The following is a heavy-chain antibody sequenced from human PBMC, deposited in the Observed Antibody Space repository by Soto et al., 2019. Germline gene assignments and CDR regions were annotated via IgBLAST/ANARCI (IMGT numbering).Heavy chain of an antibody. Sequence: GGSLRLSCAASGFTFSSYAVSWVRQAPGKGLEWVSAISGSGGSTYYADSVKGRFTISRDNSKNTLYLQMNSLRAEDTAVYYCAKDLMIVVARDAFDIWGQGTMVTVSS. V-gene: IGHV3-23*01. D-gene: IGHD3-22*01. CDR2: ISGSGGST. CDR3: AKDLMIVVARDAFDI. J-gene: IGHJ3*02. CDR1: GFTFSSYA.